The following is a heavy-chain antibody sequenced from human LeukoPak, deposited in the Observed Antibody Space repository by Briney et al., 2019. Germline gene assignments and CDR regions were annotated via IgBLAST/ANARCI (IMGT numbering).Heavy chain of an antibody. CDR3: ARGLPIYDYVYYFDY. D-gene: IGHD3-16*01. CDR1: GGSFSGYY. CDR2: INHSGST. Sequence: SETLSLTCAVYGGSFSGYYWSWIRQPPGKGLEWIGEINHSGSTYYNPSLKSRVTISVDTSKNQFSLKLSSVTAADTAVYYCARGLPIYDYVYYFDYWGQGTLVTVSS. V-gene: IGHV4-34*01. J-gene: IGHJ4*02.